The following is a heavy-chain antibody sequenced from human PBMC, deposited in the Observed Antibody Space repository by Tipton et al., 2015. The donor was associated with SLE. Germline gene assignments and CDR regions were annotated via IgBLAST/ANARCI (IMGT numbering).Heavy chain of an antibody. J-gene: IGHJ4*02. V-gene: IGHV3-74*01. Sequence: GSLRLSYAASGFTLSRNWMHWVRQAPGKGLVWVSRINPDGTTINYADSVRGRFTISRDDAEDTLYLQMNSLRAEDTAVYYCVREFVGTRDYWGQGTLVTVSS. CDR2: INPDGTTI. CDR3: VREFVGTRDY. D-gene: IGHD1-7*01. CDR1: GFTLSRNW.